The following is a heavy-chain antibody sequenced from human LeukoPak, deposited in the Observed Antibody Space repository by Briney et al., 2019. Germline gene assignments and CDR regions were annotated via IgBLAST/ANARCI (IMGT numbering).Heavy chain of an antibody. D-gene: IGHD4-17*01. V-gene: IGHV3-48*03. J-gene: IGHJ4*02. CDR1: GFTFSSYE. Sequence: GGSLRLSCAASGFTFSSYEMNWVRQAPGKGLEWVSYISSSGSTIYYADSVKGRFTISRDNAKNSLYLQMNCLRAEDTAVYYCARGPYGDYGQGFDYWGQGTLVTVSS. CDR3: ARGPYGDYGQGFDY. CDR2: ISSSGSTI.